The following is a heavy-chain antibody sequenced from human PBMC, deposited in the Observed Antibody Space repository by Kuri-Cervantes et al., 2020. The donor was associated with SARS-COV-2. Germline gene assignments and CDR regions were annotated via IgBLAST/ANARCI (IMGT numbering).Heavy chain of an antibody. CDR2: IIPILGIA. CDR3: ASGAVADLFDY. D-gene: IGHD6-19*01. CDR1: GGTFSSYA. Sequence: SVKVSCKASGGTFSSYAISWVRQAPGQGLEWMGRIIPILGIANYAQEFQGRVTITADKSTSTAYMELSSLRSEDTAVYYCASGAVADLFDYRGQGTLVTVSS. V-gene: IGHV1-69*04. J-gene: IGHJ4*02.